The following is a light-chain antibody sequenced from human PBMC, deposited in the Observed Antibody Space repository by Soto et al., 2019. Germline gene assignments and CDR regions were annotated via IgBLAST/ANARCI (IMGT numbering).Light chain of an antibody. Sequence: QSALTQPASVSGSPGQSIAISCTGTSSDVGGYNSVSWYQQHPGKAPKLMIYNVSNRPSGVSDRFSGSKSGNTASLTISGLPAEDEADYYCSSYTSSNTYVFGTGTKVTVL. V-gene: IGLV2-14*03. CDR2: NVS. J-gene: IGLJ1*01. CDR1: SSDVGGYNS. CDR3: SSYTSSNTYV.